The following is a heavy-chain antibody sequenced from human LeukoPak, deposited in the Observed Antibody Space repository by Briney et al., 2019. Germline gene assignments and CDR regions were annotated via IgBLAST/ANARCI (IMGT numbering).Heavy chain of an antibody. D-gene: IGHD3-22*01. V-gene: IGHV4-34*01. J-gene: IGHJ4*02. CDR2: INHSGST. CDR1: GGPFSGYY. CDR3: ARGGPWYYYDSSGYYGR. Sequence: SETLSLTCAVYGGPFSGYYWSWIRQPPGKGLEWIGEINHSGSTNYNPSLKSRVTISVDTSKNQFSLKLSSVTAADTAVYYCARGGPWYYYDSSGYYGRWGQGTLVTVSS.